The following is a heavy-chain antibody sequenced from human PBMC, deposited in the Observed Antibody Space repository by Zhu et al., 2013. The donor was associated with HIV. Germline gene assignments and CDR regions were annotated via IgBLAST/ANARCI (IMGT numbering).Heavy chain of an antibody. CDR3: ARADTAMVMTTRYYGMDV. CDR1: GGTFSSYT. CDR2: IIPILGIA. V-gene: IGHV1-69*02. J-gene: IGHJ6*02. Sequence: QVQLVQSGAEVKKPGSSVKVSCKASGGTFSSYTISWVRQAPGQGLEWMGRIIPILGIANYAQKFQGRVTITADKSTSTAYMELSSLRSEDTAVYYCARADTAMVMTTRYYGMDVWGQGTTVTVSS. D-gene: IGHD5-18*01.